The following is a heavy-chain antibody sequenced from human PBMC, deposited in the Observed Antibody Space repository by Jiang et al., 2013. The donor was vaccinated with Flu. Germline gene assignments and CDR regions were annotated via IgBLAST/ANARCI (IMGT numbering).Heavy chain of an antibody. D-gene: IGHD2-15*01. CDR3: ARGGADRASSHAFDI. CDR2: ISAYNGNT. V-gene: IGHV1-18*04. CDR1: GYTFTTTG. J-gene: IGHJ3*02. Sequence: GAEVKKPGASVKVSCKASGYTFTTTGIIWVRQAPGQGLEWMGWISAYNGNTNYVQKVQGRVTMTTDTSTSTAYMELRSLRSDDTAVYFCARGGADRASSHAFDIWGHGTIGHR.